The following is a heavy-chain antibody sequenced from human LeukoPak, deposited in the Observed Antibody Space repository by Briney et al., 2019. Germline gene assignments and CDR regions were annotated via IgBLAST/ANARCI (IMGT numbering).Heavy chain of an antibody. CDR1: GFTLGSYT. D-gene: IGHD6-19*01. CDR3: ARPWGVGWSGLES. J-gene: IGHJ5*01. V-gene: IGHV3-21*01. CDR2: IGISSKKI. Sequence: PGGSLRLSGAASGFTLGSYTMNWVRQAPGKGLEWVSSIGISSKKIYYADSVKGRFIITRDNAKNSVYLQMNSLRAEDTAVYYCARPWGVGWSGLESWGQGTLVTVSS.